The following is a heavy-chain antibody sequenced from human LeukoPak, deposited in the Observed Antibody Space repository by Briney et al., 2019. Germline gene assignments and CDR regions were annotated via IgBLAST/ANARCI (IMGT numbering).Heavy chain of an antibody. D-gene: IGHD2-2*01. J-gene: IGHJ5*02. CDR3: ARQTIVVVEVGWFDP. CDR1: GGSISSSSYY. V-gene: IGHV4-39*01. CDR2: IYYSGST. Sequence: SETLSLTCTVSGGSISSSSYYWGWIRQPPGKGLEWTGSIYYSGSTYYNPSLKSRVTISVDTSKNQFSLRLSSVTAADTAVYYCARQTIVVVEVGWFDPWGQGTLVTVSS.